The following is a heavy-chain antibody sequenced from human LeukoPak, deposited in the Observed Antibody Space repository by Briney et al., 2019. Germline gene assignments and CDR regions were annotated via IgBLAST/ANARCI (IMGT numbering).Heavy chain of an antibody. J-gene: IGHJ4*02. CDR2: ISWDGGST. V-gene: IGHV3-43*01. Sequence: SGGSLRLSCAASGFTFDDYTMHWVRQAPGKGLEWVSLISWDGGSTYYADSVKGRFTISRDNAKNSLYLQMNSLRAEDTAFYYCARDLYYYDSSGYYLGYWGQGTLVTVSS. CDR3: ARDLYYYDSSGYYLGY. D-gene: IGHD3-22*01. CDR1: GFTFDDYT.